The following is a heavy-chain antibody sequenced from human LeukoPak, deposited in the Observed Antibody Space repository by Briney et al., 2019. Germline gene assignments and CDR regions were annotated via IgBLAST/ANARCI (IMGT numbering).Heavy chain of an antibody. V-gene: IGHV4-59*01. J-gene: IGHJ4*02. CDR1: GGSISSYY. CDR2: IYYSGST. CDR3: ASSTSYYDFWSGYWGYFDY. D-gene: IGHD3-3*01. Sequence: SETLSLTCTVSGGSISSYYWSWIRQPPGKGLKWIGYIYYSGSTNYNPSLKSRVTISVDTSKNQFSLKLSSVTAADTAVYYCASSTSYYDFWSGYWGYFDYWGQGTLVTVSS.